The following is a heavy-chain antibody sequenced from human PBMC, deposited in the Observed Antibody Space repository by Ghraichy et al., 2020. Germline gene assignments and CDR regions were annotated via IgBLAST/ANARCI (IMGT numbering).Heavy chain of an antibody. D-gene: IGHD4-23*01. J-gene: IGHJ2*01. CDR3: AGSFAVITYFAL. Sequence: ESLNISWTVSGGSISSSNYYWGWIRQAPGKGLEWIGSMHHSGSTYYSPSLGSRVTMSADRSTNQFSLKLSSVTAADTAVYYCAGSFAVITYFALWGRGTLVTVSS. CDR1: GGSISSSNYY. CDR2: MHHSGST. V-gene: IGHV4-39*01.